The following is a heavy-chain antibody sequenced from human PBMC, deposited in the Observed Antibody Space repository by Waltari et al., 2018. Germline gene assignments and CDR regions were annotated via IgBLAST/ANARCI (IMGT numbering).Heavy chain of an antibody. Sequence: EVQLVESGGDFVQPGRSLRLSCVASGFTIDDSAMHWVRQVSGKGLEWISGISWNSVRTDYADSVKGRFTVSRDNAKNSLFLEMNSLRVEDTAFYYCASVIALAGARPAYWCQGTLVTVSS. CDR2: ISWNSVRT. D-gene: IGHD6-19*01. V-gene: IGHV3-9*01. J-gene: IGHJ4*02. CDR1: GFTIDDSA. CDR3: ASVIALAGARPAY.